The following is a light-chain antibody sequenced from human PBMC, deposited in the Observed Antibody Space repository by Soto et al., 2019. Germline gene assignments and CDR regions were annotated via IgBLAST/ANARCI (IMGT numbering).Light chain of an antibody. CDR3: VLYMGSGIPWV. CDR2: STN. V-gene: IGLV8-61*01. Sequence: QAVVTQEPSFSVSPGGTVTLTCGLSSGSVSTSNYPSWYQQTPGQAPRTLIYSTNTRSSGVPDRFSGSILGNKAALTITGAQADDESDYYCVLYMGSGIPWVFGGGTKLTVL. CDR1: SGSVSTSNY. J-gene: IGLJ2*01.